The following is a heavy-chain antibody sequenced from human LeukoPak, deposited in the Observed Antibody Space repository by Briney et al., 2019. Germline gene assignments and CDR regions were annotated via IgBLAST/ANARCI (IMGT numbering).Heavy chain of an antibody. D-gene: IGHD3-9*01. CDR1: GFTFDDYA. J-gene: IGHJ4*02. Sequence: GGSLRLSCAASGFTFDDYAMHWVRHAPGKGLEWVSGISWNSGSIGYADSVKGRFTISRDNAKNSLYLQMNSLRAEDTALYYCAKGGYYDILTGYYQCDYWGQGTLVSVSS. V-gene: IGHV3-9*01. CDR3: AKGGYYDILTGYYQCDY. CDR2: ISWNSGSI.